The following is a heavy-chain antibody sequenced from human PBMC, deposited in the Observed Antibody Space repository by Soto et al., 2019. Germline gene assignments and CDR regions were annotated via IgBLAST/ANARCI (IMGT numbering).Heavy chain of an antibody. J-gene: IGHJ6*02. CDR2: ISYDGSNK. Sequence: GVSLSLCFSASGFRFCSYGMHWVRQAPGKGLEWVAVISYDGSNKYYADSVKGRFTISRDNSKNTLYLQMNSLRAEDTAVYYCAKGMDCSSTSCYYYYGMDVWGQGTKVTVSS. D-gene: IGHD2-2*01. CDR3: AKGMDCSSTSCYYYYGMDV. CDR1: GFRFCSYG. V-gene: IGHV3-30*18.